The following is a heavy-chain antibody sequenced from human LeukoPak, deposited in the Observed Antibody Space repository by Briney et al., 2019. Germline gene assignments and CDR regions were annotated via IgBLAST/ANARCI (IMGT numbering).Heavy chain of an antibody. D-gene: IGHD3-22*01. CDR3: AKDFHCYDSSGYYYGLFDY. CDR1: GFTFSSYA. CDR2: ISGSGGST. V-gene: IGHV3-23*01. Sequence: GGSLRLSCAASGFTFSSYAMSWVRQAPGKGLEWVSAISGSGGSTYYADSVKGRFAISRDNSKNTLYLQMNSLRAEDTAVYYCAKDFHCYDSSGYYYGLFDYWGQGTLVTVSS. J-gene: IGHJ4*02.